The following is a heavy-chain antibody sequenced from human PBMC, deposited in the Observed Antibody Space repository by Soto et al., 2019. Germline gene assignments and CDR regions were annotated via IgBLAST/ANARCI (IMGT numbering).Heavy chain of an antibody. CDR3: ARTLYGDNVDY. V-gene: IGHV1-8*02. D-gene: IGHD4-17*01. CDR1: GYTFTNYG. CDR2: INTYNGNT. Sequence: ASVKVSCKASGYTFTNYGINWVRQAPGQGLEWMGWINTYNGNTGYAQKFQGRVTMTRNTSISTAYMELSSLRSEDTAVYYCARTLYGDNVDYWGQGTLVTVSS. J-gene: IGHJ4*02.